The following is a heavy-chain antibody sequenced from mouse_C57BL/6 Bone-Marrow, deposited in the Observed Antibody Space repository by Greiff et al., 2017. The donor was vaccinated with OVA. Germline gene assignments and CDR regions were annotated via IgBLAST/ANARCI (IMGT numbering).Heavy chain of an antibody. CDR1: GFTFSSYA. CDR2: ISDGGSYT. CDR3: ARTIRYFDV. V-gene: IGHV5-4*03. J-gene: IGHJ1*03. Sequence: DVMLVESGGGLVKPGGSLKLSCAASGFTFSSYAMSWVRQTPEKRLAWVATISDGGSYTYYPDNVKGRFTISRDNAKNNLYLQMSHLKSEDTAMYYCARTIRYFDVWGTGTTVTVSS. D-gene: IGHD2-12*01.